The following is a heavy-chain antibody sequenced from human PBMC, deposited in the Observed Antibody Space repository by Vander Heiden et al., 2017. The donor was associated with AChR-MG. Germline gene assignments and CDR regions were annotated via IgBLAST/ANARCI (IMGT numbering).Heavy chain of an antibody. CDR3: ARQFQLGPGYYWYFDL. CDR2: ISYSGTT. V-gene: IGHV4-39*02. J-gene: IGHJ2*01. Sequence: QLQLQESCPGLVKASATLSLTCIVSGGSISSNNYFWGWIRQPPGKGLEWIGSISYSGTTYYYPSLKSRVTISADTSKNHFSLNLISVTAADTALYYCARQFQLGPGYYWYFDLWGRGTLVTVSS. D-gene: IGHD7-27*01. CDR1: GGSISSNNYF.